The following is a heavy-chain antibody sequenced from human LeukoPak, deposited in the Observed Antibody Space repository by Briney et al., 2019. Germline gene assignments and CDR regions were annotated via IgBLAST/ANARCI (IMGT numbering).Heavy chain of an antibody. CDR1: GYTLTELS. CDR2: FDPEDGET. D-gene: IGHD1-7*01. Sequence: ASVKVSCKVSGYTLTELSMHWVRQAPGKGLEWMGGFDPEDGETIYAQKFQGRVTMTEDTSTDTAYMELSSLRSEDTAVYYCATDLITGTESGAFDIWGQGTMVTVSS. J-gene: IGHJ3*02. CDR3: ATDLITGTESGAFDI. V-gene: IGHV1-24*01.